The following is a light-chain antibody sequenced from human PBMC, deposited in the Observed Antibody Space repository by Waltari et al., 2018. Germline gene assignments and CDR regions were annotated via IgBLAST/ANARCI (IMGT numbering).Light chain of an antibody. Sequence: QSALTQPRSVSGSPGQSVTLSCTGTSSDVGGYDYVSWYKQRPGKAPKVMVYEVSMRPSGVPDRFSGSKSGNTASLTISGLQAEDEAEYYCCSYAGGHSWVFGGGTRLTVL. V-gene: IGLV2-11*01. J-gene: IGLJ3*02. CDR3: CSYAGGHSWV. CDR2: EVS. CDR1: SSDVGGYDY.